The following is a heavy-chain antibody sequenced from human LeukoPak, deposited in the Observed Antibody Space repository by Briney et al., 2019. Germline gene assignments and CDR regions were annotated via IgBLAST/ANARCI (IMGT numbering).Heavy chain of an antibody. V-gene: IGHV3-53*01. Sequence: PGGSLRLSCAASGFTVSSNYMSWVRQAPGKGLEWVSVIYSGGSTYYADSVKGRFTISRDNSKNTLYLQMNSLRAEDTAVYYCAGRADSDAFDIWGQGTMVTVSS. CDR1: GFTVSSNY. D-gene: IGHD3/OR15-3a*01. J-gene: IGHJ3*02. CDR2: IYSGGST. CDR3: AGRADSDAFDI.